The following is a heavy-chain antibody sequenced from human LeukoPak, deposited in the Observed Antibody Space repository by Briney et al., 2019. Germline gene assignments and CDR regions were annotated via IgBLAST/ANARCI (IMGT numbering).Heavy chain of an antibody. D-gene: IGHD3-22*01. V-gene: IGHV3-53*01. CDR1: GFTVSSNY. CDR2: IYSGGST. CDR3: ASGNYYDSSGSPY. Sequence: GGSLRLSCAASGFTVSSNYMSWVRQALGKGLEWVSVIYSGGSTYYADSVKGRFTISRDNSKNTLYLQMNSLRAEDTAVYYCASGNYYDSSGSPYWGQGTLVTVSS. J-gene: IGHJ4*02.